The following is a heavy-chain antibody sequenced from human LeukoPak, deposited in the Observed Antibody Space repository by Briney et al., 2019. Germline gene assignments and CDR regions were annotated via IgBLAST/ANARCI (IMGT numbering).Heavy chain of an antibody. CDR2: INPNNGGT. Sequence: ASVKVSCKPSGYTFTDYYMHWVRQAPGQGLEWMGWINPNNGGTNYAQKFQGRVTLTRDTSIDTAHMDLGRLKSDVTAVYSCARGLELVTGPLNWFDSWGLGTLVTVSS. V-gene: IGHV1-2*02. CDR1: GYTFTDYY. CDR3: ARGLELVTGPLNWFDS. J-gene: IGHJ5*01. D-gene: IGHD1-7*01.